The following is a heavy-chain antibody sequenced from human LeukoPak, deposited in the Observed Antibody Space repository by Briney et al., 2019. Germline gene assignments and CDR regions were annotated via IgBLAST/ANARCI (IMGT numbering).Heavy chain of an antibody. Sequence: PGGSLRLSCAASGFTFSTYWMHWVRQAPGKGLMWVSRINIDGSGTNYADSVKGRFTISRDNAKNTLYLQMNSLRAEDTAVYYCARDFMYNTLCTGCWGQGTLVTVSS. V-gene: IGHV3-74*01. J-gene: IGHJ4*02. CDR1: GFTFSTYW. D-gene: IGHD1-14*01. CDR3: ARDFMYNTLCTGC. CDR2: INIDGSGT.